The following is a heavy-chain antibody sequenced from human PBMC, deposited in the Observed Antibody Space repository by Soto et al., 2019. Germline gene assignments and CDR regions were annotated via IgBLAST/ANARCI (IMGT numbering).Heavy chain of an antibody. CDR2: ISYDGSNK. Sequence: QVQLVESGGGVVQPGRSLRLSCAASGFTFSSYAMHWVRQAPGKGLEWVAGISYDGSNKYYADSVKGRFTISRDNSKNTLYLQMNSLRAEDTAVYYCARAVVTVYYLYYYYYWLDVWGQGGTVTVS. V-gene: IGHV3-30-3*01. D-gene: IGHD3-9*01. J-gene: IGHJ6*02. CDR1: GFTFSSYA. CDR3: ARAVVTVYYLYYYYYWLDV.